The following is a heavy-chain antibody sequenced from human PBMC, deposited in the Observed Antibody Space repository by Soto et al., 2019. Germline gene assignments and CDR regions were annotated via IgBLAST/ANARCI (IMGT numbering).Heavy chain of an antibody. CDR2: ISYSGST. CDR1: GGSISNNN. V-gene: IGHV4-59*01. D-gene: IGHD3-3*01. CDR3: ARVYDFWSGYSYGAFDL. Sequence: SETLSLTCTVSGGSISNNNWSWIRQPPGKAVEWIGYISYSGSTNYSPSLKSRITISVDTSKNQFSLKLRSVTAADTAVYYCARVYDFWSGYSYGAFDLWGQGTMVTVSS. J-gene: IGHJ3*01.